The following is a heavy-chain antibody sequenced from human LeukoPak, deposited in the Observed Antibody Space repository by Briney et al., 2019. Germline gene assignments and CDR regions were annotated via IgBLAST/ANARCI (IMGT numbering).Heavy chain of an antibody. V-gene: IGHV3-23*01. J-gene: IGHJ4*02. CDR1: GFTFSSYA. CDR2: ISGRGGST. Sequence: GGSLRLSCAASGFTFSSYAMSWAPQPPGKGLEGVSAISGRGGSTYYADSVKGRFTISRDNSKNALYLQMNSLRAEDTAVYYCAKDDVAVAGTPIFDYWGQGTLATVSS. D-gene: IGHD6-19*01. CDR3: AKDDVAVAGTPIFDY.